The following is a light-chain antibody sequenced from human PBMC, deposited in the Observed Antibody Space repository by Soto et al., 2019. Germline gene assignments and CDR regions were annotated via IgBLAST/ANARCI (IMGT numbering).Light chain of an antibody. CDR3: QHYGGSPPNT. Sequence: EIVLTQSPGTLSLSPGERATLSCRASQSISSNYLAWYQQKPGQAPRLLIYDASSRATGIPDRFSGSGSGTDFTLTISRLEPEDFAVYYCQHYGGSPPNTFGQGTMLEIK. J-gene: IGKJ2*01. V-gene: IGKV3-20*01. CDR1: QSISSNY. CDR2: DAS.